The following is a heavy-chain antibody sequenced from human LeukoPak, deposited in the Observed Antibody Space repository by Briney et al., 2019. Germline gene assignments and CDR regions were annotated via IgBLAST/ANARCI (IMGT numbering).Heavy chain of an antibody. CDR3: AKDREPDSGWNFDY. Sequence: GGSLRLSCAASGFTFSNYAMNWVRQAPGKGLELVSAFLGSGATYYADPVKGRFTISRDSSKNTLYQQMNSLRVDDTPIYYCAKDREPDSGWNFDYWGQGTLVIVSS. CDR1: GFTFSNYA. J-gene: IGHJ4*01. D-gene: IGHD6-19*01. V-gene: IGHV3-23*01. CDR2: FLGSGAT.